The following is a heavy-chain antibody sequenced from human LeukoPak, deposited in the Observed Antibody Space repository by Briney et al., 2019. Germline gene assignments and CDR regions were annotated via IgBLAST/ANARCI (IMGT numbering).Heavy chain of an antibody. J-gene: IGHJ6*02. CDR1: GGSISSYY. D-gene: IGHD1-14*01. CDR3: ARDGKYYYGMGV. V-gene: IGHV4-59*01. Sequence: PSETLSLTCTVSGGSISSYYWSWIRQPPGKGLEWIGYIYYSGSTNYNPSLKSRVTISVDTSKNQFSLKLSSVTAADTAVYYCARDGKYYYGMGVWGQGTTVTVSS. CDR2: IYYSGST.